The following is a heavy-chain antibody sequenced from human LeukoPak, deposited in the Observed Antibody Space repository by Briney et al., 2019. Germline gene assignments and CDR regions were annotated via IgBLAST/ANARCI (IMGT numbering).Heavy chain of an antibody. V-gene: IGHV1-2*06. CDR2: INSKNGGT. CDR3: ARVVSLSWLDF. Sequence: GASVNVSFKASGYTFIDHYMHWVRQAPGQGLEWIGRINSKNGGTKYAQKFQGRVTMTTDTSINTAYMELSGLTSDDTAVYYCARVVSLSWLDFWGQGTLVTVSS. J-gene: IGHJ4*02. CDR1: GYTFIDHY.